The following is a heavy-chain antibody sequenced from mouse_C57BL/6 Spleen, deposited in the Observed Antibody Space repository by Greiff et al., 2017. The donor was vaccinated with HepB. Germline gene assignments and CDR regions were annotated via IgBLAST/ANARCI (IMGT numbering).Heavy chain of an antibody. CDR1: GFTFSDYY. V-gene: IGHV5-16*01. D-gene: IGHD1-1*01. CDR3: ARYYGSSYDAMDY. CDR2: INYDGSST. J-gene: IGHJ4*01. Sequence: EVKLQESEGGLVQPGRSMKLSCTASGFTFSDYYMAWVRQVPEKGLEWVANINYDGSSTYYLDSLKSRFIISRDNAKNILYLQMSSLKSEDTATYYCARYYGSSYDAMDYWGQGTSVTVSS.